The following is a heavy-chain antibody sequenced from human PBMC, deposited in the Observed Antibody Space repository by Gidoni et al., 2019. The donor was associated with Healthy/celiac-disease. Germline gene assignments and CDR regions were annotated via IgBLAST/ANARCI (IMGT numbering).Heavy chain of an antibody. V-gene: IGHV2-70*04. D-gene: IGHD1-26*01. CDR1: GFSLSTSGMR. CDR2: IDWDDDK. Sequence: QVTLKESGPALVKPTQTLTLTCTFSGFSLSTSGMRVSWIRQPPGKALEWLARIDWDDDKFYSTSLKTRLTISKDTSKNQVVLTMTNMDPVDTATYYCARIRWELPDYWGQGTLVTVSS. J-gene: IGHJ4*02. CDR3: ARIRWELPDY.